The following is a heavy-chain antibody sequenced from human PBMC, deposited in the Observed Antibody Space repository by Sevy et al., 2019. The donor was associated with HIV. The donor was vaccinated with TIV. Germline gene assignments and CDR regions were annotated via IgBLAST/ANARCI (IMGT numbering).Heavy chain of an antibody. J-gene: IGHJ6*02. D-gene: IGHD3-3*01. Sequence: GGSLRLSCAASGFTFSSYAMSWVRQAPGKGLEWVSAISGSGGCTYYADSVKGRFTISRDNSKNTLYLQMNSLRAEDTAVYYCAKDSGYYDFWSGYYTNYYYYGMDVWGQGTTVTVSS. CDR3: AKDSGYYDFWSGYYTNYYYYGMDV. CDR2: ISGSGGCT. V-gene: IGHV3-23*01. CDR1: GFTFSSYA.